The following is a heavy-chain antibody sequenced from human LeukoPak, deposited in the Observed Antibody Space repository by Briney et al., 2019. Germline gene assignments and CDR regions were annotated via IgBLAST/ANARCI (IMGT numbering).Heavy chain of an antibody. CDR1: GGSISSGGYS. CDR2: IYHSGST. D-gene: IGHD3-3*01. J-gene: IGHJ5*02. CDR3: ASRYYDFWSGYYRRSDWFDP. V-gene: IGHV4-30-2*01. Sequence: SQTLSLTCAVSGGSISSGGYSWSWIRQPPGKGLEWIGYIYHSGSTYYNPSLKSRVTISVDRSKNQFSLKLSSVTAADTAVYYCASRYYDFWSGYYRRSDWFDPWGQGTLVTVSS.